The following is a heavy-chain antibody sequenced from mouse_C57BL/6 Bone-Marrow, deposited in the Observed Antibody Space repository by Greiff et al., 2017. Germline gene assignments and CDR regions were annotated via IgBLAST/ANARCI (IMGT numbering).Heavy chain of an antibody. D-gene: IGHD3-2*02. V-gene: IGHV1-59*01. CDR2: IDPSDSYT. CDR1: GYTFTSYW. J-gene: IGHJ3*01. Sequence: QVQLQQPGAELVRPGTSVKLSCKASGYTFTSYWMHWVKQRPGQGLEWIGVIDPSDSYTNYNQKFKGKATLTVDTSSSTAYMQLSSLTSEDSAVYYCAREVDSSGPFAYWGQGTLVTVSA. CDR3: AREVDSSGPFAY.